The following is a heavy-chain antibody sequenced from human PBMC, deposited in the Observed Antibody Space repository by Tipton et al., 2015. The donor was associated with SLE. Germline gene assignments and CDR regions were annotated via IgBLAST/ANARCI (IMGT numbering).Heavy chain of an antibody. CDR2: IYYSGST. D-gene: IGHD4-23*01. Sequence: TLSLTCTVSGGSISSSSYYWGWIRQPPGKGLEWIGSIYYSGSTYYNPSLQSRVTISVDTSKNQFSLKRSSVTAADTAVYYCARHGNQDYWGQGTLVTVSS. CDR1: GGSISSSSYY. V-gene: IGHV4-39*01. J-gene: IGHJ4*02. CDR3: ARHGNQDY.